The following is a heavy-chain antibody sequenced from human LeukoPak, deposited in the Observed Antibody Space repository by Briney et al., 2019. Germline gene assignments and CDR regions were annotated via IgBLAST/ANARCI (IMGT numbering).Heavy chain of an antibody. Sequence: GASVKVSRKASGYTFTTYGISWVRQAPGQGLEWMGWISAYNGNTNYPQKLQGRVTMTTDTSTSTAYMELRSLRSDDTAVYYCAREYEPGWELPNYYYYYMDVWGKGTTVTVSS. CDR1: GYTFTTYG. D-gene: IGHD1-26*01. J-gene: IGHJ6*03. CDR3: AREYEPGWELPNYYYYYMDV. V-gene: IGHV1-18*01. CDR2: ISAYNGNT.